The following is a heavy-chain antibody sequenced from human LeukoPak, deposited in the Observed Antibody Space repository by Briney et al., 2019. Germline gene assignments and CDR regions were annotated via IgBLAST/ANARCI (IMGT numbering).Heavy chain of an antibody. Sequence: SETLSLTCTVSGGSITTYQWSWIRQPPGKGLEWIGYIYYSGTTNYNPSLKSRVTISVDTSKNQFSLKLNSVTAADTAVYYCARQSQYSGYQAPDYWGQGTLVTVSS. CDR3: ARQSQYSGYQAPDY. D-gene: IGHD5-12*01. J-gene: IGHJ4*02. CDR2: IYYSGTT. CDR1: GGSITTYQ. V-gene: IGHV4-59*08.